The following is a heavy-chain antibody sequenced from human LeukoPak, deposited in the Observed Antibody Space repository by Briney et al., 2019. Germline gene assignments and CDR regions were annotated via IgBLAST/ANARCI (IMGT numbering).Heavy chain of an antibody. CDR3: ARDDCTNGVCDGFDP. D-gene: IGHD2-8*01. CDR2: INHSGST. V-gene: IGHV4-34*01. Sequence: PSETLSLTCAVYGGSFSGYYWSWIRQPPGKGLEWIGEINHSGSTNYNPSLKSRVTISVDTSKNQFSLKLSSVTAADTAVYYCARDDCTNGVCDGFDPWGQGTLVTVSS. J-gene: IGHJ5*02. CDR1: GGSFSGYY.